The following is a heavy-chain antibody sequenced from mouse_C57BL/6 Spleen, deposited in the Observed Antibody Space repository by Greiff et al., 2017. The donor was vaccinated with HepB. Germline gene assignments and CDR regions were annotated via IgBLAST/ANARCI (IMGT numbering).Heavy chain of an antibody. J-gene: IGHJ4*01. V-gene: IGHV2-9*01. CDR2: IWGGGST. CDR1: GFSFTSYG. CDR3: AKHTGDYDYYAMDY. Sequence: VHLVESGPGLVAPSQRLSITCTVSGFSFTSYGVDWVRQPPGKGLEWLGVIWGGGSTNYNSALMSRLSISKDNSKSQVVLKMNSLQTDDTAMYYCAKHTGDYDYYAMDYWGQGTSVTVSS. D-gene: IGHD2-4*01.